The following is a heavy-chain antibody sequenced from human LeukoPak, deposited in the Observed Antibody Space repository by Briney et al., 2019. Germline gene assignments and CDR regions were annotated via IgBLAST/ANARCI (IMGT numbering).Heavy chain of an antibody. Sequence: TSETLSLTCTVSGDSISSSRYYWGWIRQPPGKGLEWIGSIYYTGSTYYNPSLKSRVTISIDTSKNQFSLKLSSVTAADTAVYYCARTTEAHSWRTRYYDYYMDVWGKGTTVTVSS. V-gene: IGHV4-39*07. D-gene: IGHD6-13*01. CDR1: GDSISSSRYY. CDR3: ARTTEAHSWRTRYYDYYMDV. CDR2: IYYTGST. J-gene: IGHJ6*03.